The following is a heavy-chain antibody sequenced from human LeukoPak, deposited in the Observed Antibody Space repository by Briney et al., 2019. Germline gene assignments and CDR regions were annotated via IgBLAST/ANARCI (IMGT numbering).Heavy chain of an antibody. D-gene: IGHD2-2*01. CDR2: IIPIFGTA. Sequence: SVKVSCKASGGTFSSYAISWVRQAAGQGLEWMGGIIPIFGTANYAQKFQGRVTITADESTSTDYMELSSLRSEDTAVYYCASRRIVVPAAMFWFDPWGQGTLVTVSS. CDR1: GGTFSSYA. V-gene: IGHV1-69*13. J-gene: IGHJ5*02. CDR3: ASRRIVVPAAMFWFDP.